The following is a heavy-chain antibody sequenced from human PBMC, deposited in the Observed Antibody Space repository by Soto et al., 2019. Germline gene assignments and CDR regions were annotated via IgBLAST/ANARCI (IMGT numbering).Heavy chain of an antibody. CDR2: IYHSGST. J-gene: IGHJ4*02. D-gene: IGHD5-18*01. CDR3: AREGGYSHGTPGRYFDS. V-gene: IGHV4-4*02. CDR1: GGSISSSNW. Sequence: QVQLQESGPGLVKPSGTLSLTCAVSGGSISSSNWWSWVRQPPGKGLEWIGEIYHSGSTNYNPSLTTRATLTVYQSNNQCAPTLSSVTAADTGVYYCAREGGYSHGTPGRYFDSWGQGTLVTVSS.